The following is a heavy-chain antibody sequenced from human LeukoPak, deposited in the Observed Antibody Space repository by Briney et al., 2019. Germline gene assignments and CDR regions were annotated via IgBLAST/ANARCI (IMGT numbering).Heavy chain of an antibody. CDR3: ARDNGYYDSSVNY. D-gene: IGHD3-22*01. CDR1: GYTFTGYY. Sequence: ASVKVSSKASGYTFTGYYMHWVRQAPGQGLEWMGWINPNSGGTNYAQKFQGRVTMTRDTSISTAYMELSRLRSDDTAVYYCARDNGYYDSSVNYWGQGTLVTVSS. J-gene: IGHJ4*02. CDR2: INPNSGGT. V-gene: IGHV1-2*02.